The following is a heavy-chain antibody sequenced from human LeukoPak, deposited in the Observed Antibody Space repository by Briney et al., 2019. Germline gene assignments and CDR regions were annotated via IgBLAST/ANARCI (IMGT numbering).Heavy chain of an antibody. V-gene: IGHV4-59*01. CDR2: IYYSGST. J-gene: IGHJ4*02. CDR1: GGSINSYY. Sequence: PSETLSLTCTVSGGSINSYYWSWIRQPPGKGLEWIGYIYYSGSTNYSPSLKGRVTISVDTSKNQFSLKLSSVTAADTAVYYCARGLMMAVAGRGEFHYWGQGTLVTVSS. D-gene: IGHD6-13*01. CDR3: ARGLMMAVAGRGEFHY.